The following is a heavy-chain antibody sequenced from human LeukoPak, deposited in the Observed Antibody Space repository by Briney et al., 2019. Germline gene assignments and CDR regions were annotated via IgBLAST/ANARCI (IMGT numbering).Heavy chain of an antibody. CDR3: ARDQGDYYYDSSGYLTPLGIDY. CDR2: INTSGGST. Sequence: ASVKVSCKSSGYTFTSYYMHWVRQAPAPGLEWVGIINTSGGSTSYAQKFQGRVTMTRDTSTSTVYMELSSLRSEDTAVYYCARDQGDYYYDSSGYLTPLGIDYWGQGTLVTVSS. CDR1: GYTFTSYY. D-gene: IGHD3-22*01. V-gene: IGHV1-46*01. J-gene: IGHJ4*02.